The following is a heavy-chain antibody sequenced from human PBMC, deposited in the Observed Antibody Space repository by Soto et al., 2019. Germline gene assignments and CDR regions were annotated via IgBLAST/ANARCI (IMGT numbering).Heavy chain of an antibody. V-gene: IGHV4-34*01. CDR3: ASGRAGVDY. CDR1: GGSFSGYY. Sequence: QVQLQQWGAGLLKPSETLSLTCTVYGGSFSGYYWSWIRQPPEKGLEWIGEINHSGSTNYNPSLKSRVTISVDTSENQFSLKLSSVTAADTAVYYCASGRAGVDYWGQGTLVTVSS. CDR2: INHSGST. J-gene: IGHJ4*02. D-gene: IGHD6-19*01.